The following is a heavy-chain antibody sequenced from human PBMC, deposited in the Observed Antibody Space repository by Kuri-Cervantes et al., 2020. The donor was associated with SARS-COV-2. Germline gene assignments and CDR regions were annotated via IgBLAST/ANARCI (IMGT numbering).Heavy chain of an antibody. V-gene: IGHV3-72*01. CDR1: GFPFSSYS. CDR3: ARLELRYYDILTGQYYYYGMDV. D-gene: IGHD3-9*01. CDR2: TRNKANSYTT. J-gene: IGHJ6*02. Sequence: GEPLKIPFAASGFPFSSYSMNWVRQAPGKGLEWVGRTRNKANSYTTEYAASVKGRFTISRDDSKNSLYLQMNSLKTEDTAVYYCARLELRYYDILTGQYYYYGMDVWGQGTTVTVSS.